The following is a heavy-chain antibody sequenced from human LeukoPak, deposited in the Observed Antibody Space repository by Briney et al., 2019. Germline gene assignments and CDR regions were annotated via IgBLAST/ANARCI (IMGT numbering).Heavy chain of an antibody. D-gene: IGHD6-19*01. V-gene: IGHV4-61*09. CDR2: IYTSGST. Sequence: SETLSLTCTVSGGSISSGSYYWSWIRQPAGKGLEWIGHIYTSGSTNYSPSLKSRVSISLDTSKNQFSLNLSSVTAADTAVYYCARDSHSSGWTYFDSWGQGTLVTVSS. J-gene: IGHJ4*02. CDR3: ARDSHSSGWTYFDS. CDR1: GGSISSGSYY.